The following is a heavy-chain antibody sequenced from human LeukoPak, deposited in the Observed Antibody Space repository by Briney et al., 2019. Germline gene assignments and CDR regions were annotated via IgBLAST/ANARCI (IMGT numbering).Heavy chain of an antibody. V-gene: IGHV4-59*08. J-gene: IGHJ4*02. CDR3: ASGERGYSYGPLDY. Sequence: SETLSLTCAVSGGSISSYYWSWIRQPPGKALEWIGYIYYRGSTNYNPSLKSRVTISVDTSKNQFSLKLSSVTAADTAVYYCASGERGYSYGPLDYWGQGTLVTVSS. D-gene: IGHD5-18*01. CDR2: IYYRGST. CDR1: GGSISSYY.